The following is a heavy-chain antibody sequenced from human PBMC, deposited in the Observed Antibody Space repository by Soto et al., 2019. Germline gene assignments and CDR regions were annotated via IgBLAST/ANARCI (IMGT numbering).Heavy chain of an antibody. D-gene: IGHD1-26*01. Sequence: ASVKVSCKASGYTFTSYGVSWVRQAPGQGLEWMGWISAYNGNTNYAQKLQGRVTMTTDESTSTAYMELSSLRSEDTAAYYCARGSYPYYYYYGMDVWGQGTTVTVSS. CDR3: ARGSYPYYYYYGMDV. CDR1: GYTFTSYG. CDR2: ISAYNGNT. V-gene: IGHV1-18*01. J-gene: IGHJ6*02.